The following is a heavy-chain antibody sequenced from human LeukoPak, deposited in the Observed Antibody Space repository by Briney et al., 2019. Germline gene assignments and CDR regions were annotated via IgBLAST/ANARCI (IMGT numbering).Heavy chain of an antibody. J-gene: IGHJ6*02. CDR2: IGRSPSYI. V-gene: IGHV3-21*01. CDR1: GFTFSNAW. Sequence: PGGSLRLSCAVSGFTFSNAWMYWVRQAPGKGLEWVSSIGRSPSYIYYADSVKGRFTISRDNAKDSLDLQMNSLRAEDTAVYYCARLTSYNHDYSGRYGLDVWGQGNTVTVSS. D-gene: IGHD5-12*01. CDR3: ARLTSYNHDYSGRYGLDV.